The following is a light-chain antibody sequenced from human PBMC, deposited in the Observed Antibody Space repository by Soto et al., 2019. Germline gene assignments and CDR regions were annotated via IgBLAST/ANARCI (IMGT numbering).Light chain of an antibody. CDR1: SSDVGSHDY. CDR2: GVS. J-gene: IGLJ3*02. Sequence: QSALTQPASVSGSPGQSITISCTGTSSDVGSHDYVSWYQQYPGKAPKRVIFGVSNRPSSVSSRFSGSKSGNTASLTISGRQVEDEAEDDCSSFTTGTTRCVFGGGTKLTVL. V-gene: IGLV2-14*01. CDR3: SSFTTGTTRCV.